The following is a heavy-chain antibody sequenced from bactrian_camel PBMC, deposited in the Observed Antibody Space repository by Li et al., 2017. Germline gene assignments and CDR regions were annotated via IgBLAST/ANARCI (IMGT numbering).Heavy chain of an antibody. CDR1: GYIVSSYC. Sequence: VQLVESGGGAAQAGGSLRLSCELSGYIVSSYCMAWFRQAPGKEREGVAAIDADGRSYYKDSVKDRFTVSRDNAKNSFYLQMNQLTPEDTAMYFCAAGRTRNGYCYSMSEFPEAAYNHWGQGTQVTVS. CDR2: IDADGRS. V-gene: IGHV3S53*01. J-gene: IGHJ4*01. CDR3: AAGRTRNGYCYSMSEFPEAAYNH. D-gene: IGHD2*01.